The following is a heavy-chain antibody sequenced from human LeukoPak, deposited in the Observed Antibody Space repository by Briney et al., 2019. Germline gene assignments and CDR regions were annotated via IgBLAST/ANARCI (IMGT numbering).Heavy chain of an antibody. V-gene: IGHV3-23*01. CDR2: ITGSGGST. Sequence: SCKASGYSFTSYGMSWVRQAPGKGLDWVSVITGSGGSTYYADSVKGRFTISRDNSKNTLYLQMNSLRADDTAVYYCAKDRVGAVLFFDSWGQGTLVTVSS. CDR1: GYSFTSYG. D-gene: IGHD1-26*01. CDR3: AKDRVGAVLFFDS. J-gene: IGHJ4*02.